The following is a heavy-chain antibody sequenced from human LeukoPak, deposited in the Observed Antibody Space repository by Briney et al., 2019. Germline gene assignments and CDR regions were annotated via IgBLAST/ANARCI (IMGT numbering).Heavy chain of an antibody. CDR2: IYYSGST. V-gene: IGHV4-39*01. Sequence: SETLSLTCTVSGGSISSSGYYWGWIRQPPGKGLEWIGSIYYSGSTYYNPSLKSRVTISVDRSKNQFSLKLSSVTAADAAVYYCSKHHASYCSSTTCYPHYFDYWGQGTLVTVSS. CDR1: GGSISSSGYY. J-gene: IGHJ4*02. D-gene: IGHD2-2*01. CDR3: SKHHASYCSSTTCYPHYFDY.